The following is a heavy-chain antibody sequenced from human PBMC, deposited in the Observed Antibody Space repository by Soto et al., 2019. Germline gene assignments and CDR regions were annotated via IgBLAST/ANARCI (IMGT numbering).Heavy chain of an antibody. Sequence: QVQLVESGGGVVQPGTSLRLSCAASGFTFSSHGMHWVRQAPGKGPEWVAVIWYDGSTKYYVDSVRGRFSISRDNAKNMLYLQMSSLRVEDTAVYHCVRWGNWKVPDHWGQGTLVTVSS. CDR1: GFTFSSHG. D-gene: IGHD1-1*01. V-gene: IGHV3-33*01. CDR2: IWYDGSTK. J-gene: IGHJ4*02. CDR3: VRWGNWKVPDH.